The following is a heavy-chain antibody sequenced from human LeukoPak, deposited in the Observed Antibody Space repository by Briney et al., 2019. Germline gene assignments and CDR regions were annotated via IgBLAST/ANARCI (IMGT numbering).Heavy chain of an antibody. D-gene: IGHD3-22*01. V-gene: IGHV5-51*01. CDR3: ARLISFDQDSGGFAGRGYFYMDV. CDR2: IFPDNSDV. CDR1: GYSFSRHW. Sequence: GESLKISCKGTGYSFSRHWLGWVRQRSGRGLEWMGIIFPDNSDVRTSPSFRGQITISADTASSTANLHWRSLKASDTAIYFCARLISFDQDSGGFAGRGYFYMDVWGKGTTVTVSS. J-gene: IGHJ6*03.